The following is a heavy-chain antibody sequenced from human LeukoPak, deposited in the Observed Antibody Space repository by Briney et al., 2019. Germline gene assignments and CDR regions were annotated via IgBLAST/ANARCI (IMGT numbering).Heavy chain of an antibody. CDR3: ARTHLAELHNWFDP. CDR2: IIPIFGTA. D-gene: IGHD1-26*01. J-gene: IGHJ5*02. Sequence: SVKVSCKASGGTFSSYAISWVRQAPGQGLEWMGGIIPIFGTANYAQKFQGRVTITADESTSTAYMELSSLRSEDTAVYYCARTHLAELHNWFDPWGQGTLVTVSS. CDR1: GGTFSSYA. V-gene: IGHV1-69*13.